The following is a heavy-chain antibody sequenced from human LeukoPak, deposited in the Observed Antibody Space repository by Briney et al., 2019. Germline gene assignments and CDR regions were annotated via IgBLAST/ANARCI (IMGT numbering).Heavy chain of an antibody. D-gene: IGHD4-17*01. CDR3: ARDLATVTTYGPFDY. V-gene: IGHV3-7*01. CDR2: IKQDGSEK. CDR1: GFTFSSYW. Sequence: GGSLRLSCAASGFTFSSYWMSWVRQAPGKGLGWVANIKQDGSEKYYVDSVKGRFTISRDNAKNSLYLQMNSLRAEDTAVYYCARDLATVTTYGPFDYWGQGTLVTVSS. J-gene: IGHJ4*02.